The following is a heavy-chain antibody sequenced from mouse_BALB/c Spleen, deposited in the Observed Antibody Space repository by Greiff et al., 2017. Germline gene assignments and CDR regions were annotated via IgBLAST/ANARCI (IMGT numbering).Heavy chain of an antibody. J-gene: IGHJ2*01. CDR2: IDPSDSYT. Sequence: QVQLQQPGAELVKPGASVKLSCKASGYTFTSYWMRWVKQRPGQGLEWIGEIDPSDSYTNYNQKFKGKATLTVDKSSSTAYMQLSSLTSEDSAVYYCARGGNYFDYWGQGTTLTVSS. CDR1: GYTFTSYW. CDR3: ARGGNYFDY. V-gene: IGHV1-69*02.